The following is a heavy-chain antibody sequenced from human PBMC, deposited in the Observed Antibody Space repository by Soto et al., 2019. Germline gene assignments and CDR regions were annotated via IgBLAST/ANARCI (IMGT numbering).Heavy chain of an antibody. CDR2: INYNGGRV. V-gene: IGHV3-9*01. J-gene: IGHJ4*02. CDR3: SKGRPRYSGLDTDFDA. CDR1: GFTFDEHS. D-gene: IGHD5-12*01. Sequence: PGGSLRLSCTVSGFTFDEHSMHWVRQAPGKGLEWVSGINYNGGRVAYVDSVRGRFTIARDNANNSLFLQMNSLRPEDTGLYFCSKGRPRYSGLDTDFDAWGQXTPVTVSS.